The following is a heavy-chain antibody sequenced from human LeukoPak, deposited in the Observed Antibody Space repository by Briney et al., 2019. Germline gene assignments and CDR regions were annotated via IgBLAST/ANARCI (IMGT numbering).Heavy chain of an antibody. CDR2: ISYDGSNK. Sequence: GGSLRLSCAASGLTFSSYGMHWVRQAPGKGLEWVAVISYDGSNKYYADSVKGRFTISRDNSKNTLYLQMNSLRAEDTAVYYCAKEPRIDYGDYVDYWGQGTLVTVSS. CDR1: GLTFSSYG. J-gene: IGHJ4*02. CDR3: AKEPRIDYGDYVDY. V-gene: IGHV3-30*18. D-gene: IGHD4-17*01.